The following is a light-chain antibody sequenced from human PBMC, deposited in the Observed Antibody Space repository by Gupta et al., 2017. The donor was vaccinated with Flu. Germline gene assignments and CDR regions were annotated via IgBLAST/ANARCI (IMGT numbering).Light chain of an antibody. CDR2: GAS. V-gene: IGKV1-8*01. CDR1: QGINNY. CDR3: QQYSTYPIT. J-gene: IGKJ5*01. Sequence: PSSLSASTGDIVTITCRASQGINNYLAWYQQKPGKAPNLLMFGASTLQSGVPSRFSGSGSGTDFTLTISYLQSEDFATYYCQQYSTYPITFGPGTRLEIK.